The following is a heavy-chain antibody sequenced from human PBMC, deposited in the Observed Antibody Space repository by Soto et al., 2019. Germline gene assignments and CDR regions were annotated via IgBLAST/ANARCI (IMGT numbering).Heavy chain of an antibody. CDR2: IYYSGST. CDR3: AKLPLVLALGFDY. Sequence: SETLSLTCTVSGGSISSYYWSWIRQPPGKGLEWIGYIYYSGSTNYNPPLKSRVTISVDTSKNQFSLKLSSVTAADTAVYYCAKLPLVLALGFDYWGQGTLVTVSS. CDR1: GGSISSYY. J-gene: IGHJ4*02. V-gene: IGHV4-59*01.